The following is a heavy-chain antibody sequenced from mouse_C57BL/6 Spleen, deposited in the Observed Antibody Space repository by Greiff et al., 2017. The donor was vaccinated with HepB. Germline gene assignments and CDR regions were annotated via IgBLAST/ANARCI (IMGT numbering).Heavy chain of an antibody. V-gene: IGHV5-6*01. CDR2: ISSGGSYT. CDR3: ARQHGSSSSWFAY. Sequence: EVMLVESGGDLVKPGGSLKLSCAASGFTFSSYGMSWVRQTPDKRLEWVATISSGGSYTYYPDSVKGRFTISRDNAKNTLYLQMSSLKSEDTAMYYCARQHGSSSSWFAYWGQGTLVTVSA. D-gene: IGHD1-1*01. J-gene: IGHJ3*01. CDR1: GFTFSSYG.